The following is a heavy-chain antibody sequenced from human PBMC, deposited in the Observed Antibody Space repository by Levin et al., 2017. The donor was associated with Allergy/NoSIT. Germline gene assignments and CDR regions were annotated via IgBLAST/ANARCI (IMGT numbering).Heavy chain of an antibody. Sequence: GESLKISCAASGFTFSSYGMHWVRQAPGKGLEWVAVIWYDGSNKYYADSVKGRFTISRDNSKNTLYLQMNSLRAEDTAVYYCARDSSFGVVINYFDYWGQGTLVTVSS. CDR2: IWYDGSNK. CDR3: ARDSSFGVVINYFDY. CDR1: GFTFSSYG. V-gene: IGHV3-33*01. J-gene: IGHJ4*02. D-gene: IGHD3-3*01.